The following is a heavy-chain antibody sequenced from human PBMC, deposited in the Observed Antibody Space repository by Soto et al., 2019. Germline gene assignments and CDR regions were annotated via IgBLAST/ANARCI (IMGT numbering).Heavy chain of an antibody. V-gene: IGHV1-2*04. CDR1: GYTFTGYY. J-gene: IGHJ6*02. CDR3: ARDGYNYRTGGGYYYGMDV. D-gene: IGHD5-12*01. CDR2: INPNSGGT. Sequence: ASVKVSCKASGYTFTGYYMHWVRQAPGQGLEWMGWINPNSGGTNYAQKFQGWVTMTRDTSISTAYMELSRLRSDDTAVYCCARDGYNYRTGGGYYYGMDVWGQGTTVTVSS.